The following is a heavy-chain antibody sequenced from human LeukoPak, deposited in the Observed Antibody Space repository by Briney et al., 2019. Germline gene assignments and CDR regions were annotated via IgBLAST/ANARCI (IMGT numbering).Heavy chain of an antibody. CDR3: ARRDYDILTGSFDY. D-gene: IGHD3-9*01. CDR1: GYSFTSYW. V-gene: IGHV5-51*01. Sequence: GESLKISCKGSGYSFTSYWIGWVRQMPGKGLEWMGIIFPGDSDTRYSPSFQGQVTIPADKSISTAYLQWSSLKASDTAMYYCARRDYDILTGSFDYWGQGTLVTVSS. J-gene: IGHJ4*02. CDR2: IFPGDSDT.